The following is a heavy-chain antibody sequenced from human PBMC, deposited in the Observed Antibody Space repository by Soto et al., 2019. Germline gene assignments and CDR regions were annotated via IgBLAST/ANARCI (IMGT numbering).Heavy chain of an antibody. CDR1: GGSISSYY. CDR2: IYYSGST. J-gene: IGHJ6*02. CDR3: ARSGSGSLLVPTGYYGMDV. V-gene: IGHV4-59*01. D-gene: IGHD3-10*01. Sequence: PSETLSLTCTVSGGSISSYYWSWIRQPPGKGLEWIGYIYYSGSTNYNPPLKSRVTISVDTSKTQFSLKLSSVTAADTAVYYCARSGSGSLLVPTGYYGMDVWGQGTTVTVSS.